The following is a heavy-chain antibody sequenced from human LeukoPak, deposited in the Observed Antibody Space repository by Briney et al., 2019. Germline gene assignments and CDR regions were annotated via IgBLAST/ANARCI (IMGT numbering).Heavy chain of an antibody. V-gene: IGHV5-51*01. CDR3: ARRAGYCSGGSCPANWFDP. Sequence: DSDIRYSPSFQGQVTISVDRSISTAYLQWSSLKASDTAIYYCARRAGYCSGGSCPANWFDPWGQGTLVTVSS. CDR2: DSDI. J-gene: IGHJ5*02. D-gene: IGHD2-15*01.